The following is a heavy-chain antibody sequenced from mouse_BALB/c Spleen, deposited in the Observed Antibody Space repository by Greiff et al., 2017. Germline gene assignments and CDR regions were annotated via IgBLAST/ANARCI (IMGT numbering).Heavy chain of an antibody. D-gene: IGHD1-2*01. Sequence: EVMLVESGGGLVKPGGSLKLSCAASGFTFSSYAMSWVRQTPEKRLEWVASISSGGSTYYPDSVKGRFTISRDNARNILYLQMSSLRSEDTAMYYCARDYYGHFDYWGQGTTLTVSS. CDR3: ARDYYGHFDY. CDR2: ISSGGST. CDR1: GFTFSSYA. J-gene: IGHJ2*01. V-gene: IGHV5-6-5*01.